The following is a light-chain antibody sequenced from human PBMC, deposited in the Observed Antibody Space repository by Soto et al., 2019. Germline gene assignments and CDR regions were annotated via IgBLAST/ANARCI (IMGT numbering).Light chain of an antibody. Sequence: DIQITQSPSTVSASVGDRVTITCRASQSISSWLAWYQQKPGKAPKLLIYKASTLKSGVPSRFSGSGSGTEFTLTISSLQPDDSATYYCQQYNTFWTFGQGTKVDI. CDR3: QQYNTFWT. J-gene: IGKJ1*01. V-gene: IGKV1-5*03. CDR1: QSISSW. CDR2: KAS.